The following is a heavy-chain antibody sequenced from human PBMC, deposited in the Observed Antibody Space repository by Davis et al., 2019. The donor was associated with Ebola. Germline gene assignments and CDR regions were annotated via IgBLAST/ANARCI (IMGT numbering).Heavy chain of an antibody. V-gene: IGHV4-59*12. J-gene: IGHJ3*02. D-gene: IGHD4-17*01. Sequence: GSLRLSYTVSGGSISSYYWSWIRQPPGKGLEWIVEIYHSGSTNYNPSLRSRVTISVDKSNNQFSLKLSSVTAADTAVYYCATSYGDFLHAFDIWGQGTMVTVSS. CDR3: ATSYGDFLHAFDI. CDR2: IYHSGST. CDR1: GGSISSYY.